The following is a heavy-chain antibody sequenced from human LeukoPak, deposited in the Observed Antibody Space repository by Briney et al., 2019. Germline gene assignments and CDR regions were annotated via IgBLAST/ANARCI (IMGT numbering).Heavy chain of an antibody. J-gene: IGHJ4*02. CDR1: GFTFSSYA. D-gene: IGHD3-10*01. Sequence: GGSLRLSCAASGFTFSSYAMSWVRQAPGKGLEWVSAISGSGGSTYYEDSVKGRFTISRDNSKNTLYLQMNSLRAEDTAVYYCAKDRLLWFGEYEIDYWGQGTLVTVSS. CDR2: ISGSGGST. CDR3: AKDRLLWFGEYEIDY. V-gene: IGHV3-23*01.